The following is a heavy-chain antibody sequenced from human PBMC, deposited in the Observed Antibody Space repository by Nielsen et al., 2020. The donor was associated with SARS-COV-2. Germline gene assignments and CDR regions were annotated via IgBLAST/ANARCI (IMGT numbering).Heavy chain of an antibody. CDR2: INSDGSST. Sequence: GESLKISCAASGFTFSSYWMHWVRQAPGKGLVWVSRINSDGSSTSYADSVKGRFTISRDNSKNTLYLQMNSLRAEDTAVYYCAKDSIVGATLVLDYWGQGTLVTVSS. V-gene: IGHV3-74*01. J-gene: IGHJ4*02. D-gene: IGHD1-26*01. CDR1: GFTFSSYW. CDR3: AKDSIVGATLVLDY.